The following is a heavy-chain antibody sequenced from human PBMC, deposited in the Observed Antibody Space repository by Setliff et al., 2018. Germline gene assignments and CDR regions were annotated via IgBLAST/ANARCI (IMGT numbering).Heavy chain of an antibody. D-gene: IGHD2-8*02. CDR3: TVYNTGSSQDHY. Sequence: LSLPFAFSFCSFLPPSLLWIRQPPGKGLEWIGEINHSGSTNYNPSLKSRVTISVDTSKNQFSLKLSSVTAADTALYYCTVYNTGSSQDHYWGQGTPVTVSS. CDR2: INHSGST. V-gene: IGHV4-34*01. J-gene: IGHJ4*02. CDR1: FCSFLPPS.